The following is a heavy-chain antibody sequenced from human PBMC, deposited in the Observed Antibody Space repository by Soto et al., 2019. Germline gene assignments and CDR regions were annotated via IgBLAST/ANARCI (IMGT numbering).Heavy chain of an antibody. V-gene: IGHV4-4*07. J-gene: IGHJ4*02. Sequence: KPSETLSLTCTVSGGSISSYYWSWIRQPAGKGLEWIGRIYTSGSTNYNPSLKSRVTMSVDTSKNQFSLKLSSVTAADTAVYYCAREKSVEVDTAMALDYWGQGTLVTVSS. CDR1: GGSISSYY. D-gene: IGHD5-18*01. CDR2: IYTSGST. CDR3: AREKSVEVDTAMALDY.